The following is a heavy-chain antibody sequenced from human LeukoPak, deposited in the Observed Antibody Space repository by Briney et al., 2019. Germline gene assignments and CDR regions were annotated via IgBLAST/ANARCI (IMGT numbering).Heavy chain of an antibody. D-gene: IGHD5-18*01. Sequence: GASVKVSFKASGYTFTSYYMHWVRQAPGQGLEWMGIINPSGGSTSYAQKFQGRVTMTRDTSTNTVYMELSSLRSEDTAVYYCARSVTAYDNWFDPWGQGTLVTVSS. CDR1: GYTFTSYY. CDR2: INPSGGST. CDR3: ARSVTAYDNWFDP. V-gene: IGHV1-46*01. J-gene: IGHJ5*02.